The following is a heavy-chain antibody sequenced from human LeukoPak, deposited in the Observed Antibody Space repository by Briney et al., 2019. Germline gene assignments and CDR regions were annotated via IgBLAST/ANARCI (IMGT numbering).Heavy chain of an antibody. CDR3: AELGITMIGGV. J-gene: IGHJ6*04. Sequence: GGSLRLTCAASGFTFDDYGMNWVRQVPGKGLEWVSGINWNGDSRGYADSVKGRFTISRDNAKNSLYLQMNSLRAEDTAVYYCAELGITMIGGVWGKGTTVTISS. CDR2: INWNGDSR. CDR1: GFTFDDYG. D-gene: IGHD3-10*02. V-gene: IGHV3-20*04.